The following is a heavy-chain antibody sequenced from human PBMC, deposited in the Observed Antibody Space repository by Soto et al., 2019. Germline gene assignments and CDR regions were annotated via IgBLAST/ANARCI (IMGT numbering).Heavy chain of an antibody. CDR2: ISGSGGST. CDR1: GFTFSSYA. Sequence: EVQLLESGGGLVQPGGSLRLSCAASGFTFSSYAMSWVRQAPGKGLEWVSAISGSGGSTYYADSVKGRFTISRDNSKNTVVSEMKHPRGEDTAVKYRSKERILMWRWFDPWGQGTLVTVSS. J-gene: IGHJ5*02. V-gene: IGHV3-23*01. CDR3: SKERILMWRWFDP. D-gene: IGHD2-8*01.